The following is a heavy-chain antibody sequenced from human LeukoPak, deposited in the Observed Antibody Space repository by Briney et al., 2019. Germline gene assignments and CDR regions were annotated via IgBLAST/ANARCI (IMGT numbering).Heavy chain of an antibody. CDR3: ARDGVAAAGSYFDY. D-gene: IGHD6-13*01. CDR1: GFTFSSYS. J-gene: IGHJ4*02. CDR2: ISSSSSYI. V-gene: IGHV3-21*01. Sequence: PGGSLRLSCAASGFTFSSYSMNWARQAPGKGLEWVSSISSSSSYIYYADSVKGRFTISRDNAKNSLYLQMNSLRAEDTAVYYCARDGVAAAGSYFDYWGQGTLVTVSS.